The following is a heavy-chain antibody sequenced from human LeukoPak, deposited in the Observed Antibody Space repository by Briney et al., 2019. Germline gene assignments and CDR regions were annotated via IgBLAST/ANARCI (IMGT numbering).Heavy chain of an antibody. J-gene: IGHJ4*02. CDR3: ARVHRGSYFDY. Sequence: SETLSLTCAVYGGSFSGYYWSWIRQPPGKGLEWIGEINHSGSTNYNPSLKSRVTISVDTSKNQFSLKLSSVTAADTAVYYCARVHRGSYFDYWGQGTLVTVSS. CDR1: GGSFSGYY. CDR2: INHSGST. V-gene: IGHV4-34*01. D-gene: IGHD1-14*01.